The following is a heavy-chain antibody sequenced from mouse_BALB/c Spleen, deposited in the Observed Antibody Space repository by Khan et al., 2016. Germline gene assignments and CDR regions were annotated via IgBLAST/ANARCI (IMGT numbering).Heavy chain of an antibody. CDR2: IFPGDGST. D-gene: IGHD1-1*01. CDR1: GYTFTSYD. J-gene: IGHJ1*01. Sequence: QVQLKQSGAELVKPGASVTLSCKASGYTFTSYDINWVRQRPEQGLEWIGWIFPGDGSTQYNEKFKGKATLTTDKSSSTAYMQLSRLTSEDAAVYFCARLCGSTYWYFAVWGAGTTVTVSS. V-gene: IGHV1S56*01. CDR3: ARLCGSTYWYFAV.